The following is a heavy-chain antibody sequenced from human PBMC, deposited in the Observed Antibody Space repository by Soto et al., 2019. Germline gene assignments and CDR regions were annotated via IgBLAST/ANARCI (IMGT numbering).Heavy chain of an antibody. CDR3: AKRDSGSGMSTRLITS. D-gene: IGHD3-10*01. V-gene: IGHV3-23*01. J-gene: IGHJ4*02. CDR1: GFTFSSYS. Sequence: QLLESGGGLVQPGGSLRLSCAASGFTFSSYSMNWVRQAPGKGLQWVATVGGGGDNIFYADSVKGRFTISRDDSQNMVFLQMNSLSPAETAVYFCAKRDSGSGMSTRLITSWCQGTLVTVSS. CDR2: VGGGGDNI.